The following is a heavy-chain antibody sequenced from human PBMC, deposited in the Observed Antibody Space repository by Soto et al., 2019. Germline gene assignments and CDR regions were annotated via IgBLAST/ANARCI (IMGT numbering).Heavy chain of an antibody. CDR2: IYYSGST. CDR3: AREWRDYYFDY. CDR1: GGYISSGGYY. V-gene: IGHV4-31*03. Sequence: QVQLQESGPGLVKPSQILTLPCTVSGGYISSGGYYWSWIRQHPGKGLEWIGYIYYSGSTYYNPSLKSRVTISVDTSKNQFSLKLSSVTSADTAVYYCAREWRDYYFDYWGQGTLVTVSS. J-gene: IGHJ4*02.